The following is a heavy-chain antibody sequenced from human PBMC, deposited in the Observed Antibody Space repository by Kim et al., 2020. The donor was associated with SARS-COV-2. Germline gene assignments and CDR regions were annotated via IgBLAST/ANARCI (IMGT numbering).Heavy chain of an antibody. CDR3: ARSMYYEQHSKNWFDP. Sequence: SETLSLTCTVSGGSISSGGYYWSWIRQHPGKGLEWIGYIYYSGSTYYNPSLKSRVTISVDTSKNQFSLKLSSVTAADTAVYYCARSMYYEQHSKNWFDPWGQGTLVTVSS. CDR1: GGSISSGGYY. J-gene: IGHJ5*02. CDR2: IYYSGST. V-gene: IGHV4-31*03. D-gene: IGHD3-22*01.